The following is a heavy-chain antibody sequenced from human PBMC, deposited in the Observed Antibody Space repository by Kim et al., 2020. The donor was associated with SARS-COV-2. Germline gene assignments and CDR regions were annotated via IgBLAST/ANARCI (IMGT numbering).Heavy chain of an antibody. CDR3: ARGRWYYDFCGGYKGGEFWFVT. CDR2: IGTAGDT. Sequence: GGSLRLSCAASGFTFSSYDMNWVRQATGKGLEWVSAIGTAGDTYYPASVKGRFTITREKAKNSLYLQVNSLRAGDTAVYYCARGRWYYDFCGGYKGGEFWFVTWGQGTLVTVSS. J-gene: IGHJ5*02. CDR1: GFTFSSYD. V-gene: IGHV3-13*01. D-gene: IGHD3-3*01.